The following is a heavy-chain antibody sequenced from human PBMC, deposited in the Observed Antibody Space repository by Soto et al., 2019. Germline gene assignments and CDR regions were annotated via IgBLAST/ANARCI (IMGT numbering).Heavy chain of an antibody. CDR1: GGSISSSNW. D-gene: IGHD2-2*01. Sequence: PSETLSLTCAVSGGSISSSNWWSWVRQPPGKGLAWIGEIYHSGSTNYNPSLKSRVTISVDKSKNQFSLKLSSVTAADTAVSSCARAIYFSSTSCYPPYYSSYGRDVWGQGTTVPVS. J-gene: IGHJ6*02. V-gene: IGHV4-4*02. CDR3: ARAIYFSSTSCYPPYYSSYGRDV. CDR2: IYHSGST.